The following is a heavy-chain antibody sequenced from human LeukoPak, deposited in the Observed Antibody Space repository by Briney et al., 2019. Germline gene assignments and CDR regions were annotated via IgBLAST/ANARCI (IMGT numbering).Heavy chain of an antibody. CDR1: GFTFSNYG. CDR3: AKDYYYYDTSGYYPHYYYYYMDV. Sequence: GGSLRLSCAASGFTFSNYGMHWVRQAPGKGLEWVAVISYDGSNKYYADSVKGRFTISRDNSKNTLYLQMNSLRAEDTAVYYCAKDYYYYDTSGYYPHYYYYYMDVWGKGTTVTVSS. D-gene: IGHD3-22*01. CDR2: ISYDGSNK. J-gene: IGHJ6*03. V-gene: IGHV3-30*18.